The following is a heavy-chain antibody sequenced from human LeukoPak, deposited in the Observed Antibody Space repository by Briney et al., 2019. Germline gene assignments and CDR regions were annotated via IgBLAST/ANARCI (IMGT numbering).Heavy chain of an antibody. D-gene: IGHD2-8*01. CDR2: INPSGGST. CDR3: AREDVVLVDAVRYYYYGMDV. CDR1: GYNFISYY. V-gene: IGHV1-46*01. Sequence: PTASVKVSCKASGYNFISYYMHWVRQAPGQGLEWMGIINPSGGSTSYAQKFQDRVTMSRDTSTSTVYMELSSLKSEDTAVYCCAREDVVLVDAVRYYYYGMDVWGQGTTVTVSS. J-gene: IGHJ6*02.